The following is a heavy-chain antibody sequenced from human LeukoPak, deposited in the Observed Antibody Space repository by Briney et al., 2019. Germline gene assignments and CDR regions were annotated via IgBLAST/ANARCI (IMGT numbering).Heavy chain of an antibody. CDR1: GGSFSGYY. Sequence: PSETLSLTCAVYGGSFSGYYWSWIRQPPGKGLEWIGEINHSGSTNYNPSLKSRVTISVDTSKNQSSLKLSTVTAADTAVYYCARGRSLYCGGDCYNYYYYYMDVWGKGTTVTVSS. J-gene: IGHJ6*03. CDR2: INHSGST. D-gene: IGHD2-21*02. V-gene: IGHV4-34*01. CDR3: ARGRSLYCGGDCYNYYYYYMDV.